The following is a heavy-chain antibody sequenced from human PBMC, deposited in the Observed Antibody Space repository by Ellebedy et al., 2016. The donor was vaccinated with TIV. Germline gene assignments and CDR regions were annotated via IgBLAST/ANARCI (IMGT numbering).Heavy chain of an antibody. CDR1: GFTFSTYA. J-gene: IGHJ3*02. V-gene: IGHV3-23*01. CDR2: ITGSGAGT. Sequence: GESLKISCEASGFTFSTYAMTWVRQAPGKGLEWVSGITGSGAGTYHADSVKGRFTISRDNSKNTVSLQMNSLRVEDTAVYYCARVRSSAFEIWGQGTMVTVSS. CDR3: ARVRSSAFEI.